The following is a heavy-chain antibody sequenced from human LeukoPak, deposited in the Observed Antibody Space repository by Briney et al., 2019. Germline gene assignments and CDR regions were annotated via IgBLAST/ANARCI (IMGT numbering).Heavy chain of an antibody. CDR1: GYTFTGYH. CDR3: ARVESIAAAGYFDY. D-gene: IGHD6-13*01. Sequence: ASVKVSCKASGYTFTGYHMHWVRQAPGQGLEWMGWINPNSGGTNYAQKFQGRVTMIRDTSISTAYMELSRLRSDDTAVYYCARVESIAAAGYFDYWGQGTLVTVSS. V-gene: IGHV1-2*02. J-gene: IGHJ4*02. CDR2: INPNSGGT.